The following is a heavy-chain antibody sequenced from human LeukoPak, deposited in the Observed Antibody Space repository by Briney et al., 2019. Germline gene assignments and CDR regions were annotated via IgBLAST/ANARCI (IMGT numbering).Heavy chain of an antibody. D-gene: IGHD3-22*01. Sequence: GASVKVSCKASGYTFTGYCMHWVRQAPGQGLEWMGWINPNSGGANYAQNFQGRVTMTTDTSISTAYMELSRLRSDDTAVYYCAGAHYYDSSGYYYDPYHFDYWGQGTLVTVSS. CDR1: GYTFTGYC. J-gene: IGHJ4*02. CDR3: AGAHYYDSSGYYYDPYHFDY. CDR2: INPNSGGA. V-gene: IGHV1-2*02.